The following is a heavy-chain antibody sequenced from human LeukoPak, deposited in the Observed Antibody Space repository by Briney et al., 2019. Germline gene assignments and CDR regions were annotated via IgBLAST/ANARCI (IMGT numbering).Heavy chain of an antibody. CDR2: ISSSSSTI. CDR3: GRDRGGTYDFWSGYYTGYFDY. Sequence: PGGSLRLSCAASGFTFSSYNMNWVRQAPGKGLEWVSYISSSSSTIYYADSVNGRFTISRDNAKNSLYLQMNSLRADDTAVYYCGRDRGGTYDFWSGYYTGYFDYWGQGTLVTVSS. J-gene: IGHJ4*02. V-gene: IGHV3-48*01. D-gene: IGHD3-3*01. CDR1: GFTFSSYN.